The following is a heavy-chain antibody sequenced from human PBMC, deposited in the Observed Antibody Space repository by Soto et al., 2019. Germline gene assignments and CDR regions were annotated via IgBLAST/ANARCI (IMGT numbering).Heavy chain of an antibody. CDR2: IGTAGDT. J-gene: IGHJ3*02. Sequence: EVQLVESGGGLVQPGGSLRLSCEASGFNFSSYDMHWVRQATGKGLEWVSVIGTAGDTFYTGSVKGRFTISRENGKNSLSLQMNSLRAGDTAVYYCARAGQGASCSGGSCYLGASDIWGQGTMVTVSS. D-gene: IGHD2-15*01. CDR3: ARAGQGASCSGGSCYLGASDI. CDR1: GFNFSSYD. V-gene: IGHV3-13*01.